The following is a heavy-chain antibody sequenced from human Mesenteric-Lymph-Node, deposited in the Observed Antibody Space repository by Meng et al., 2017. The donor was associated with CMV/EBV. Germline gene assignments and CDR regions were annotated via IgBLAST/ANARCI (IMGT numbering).Heavy chain of an antibody. CDR2: INQDGSAK. J-gene: IGHJ6*02. V-gene: IGHV3-7*01. CDR1: GFTFSTYW. CDR3: GRDMDV. Sequence: GGSLRLSCAVSGFTFSTYWMTWVRQAPGKGLEWVANINQDGSAKYCVDSVKGRFTISRDNTKNSLYLQMNSLRAEDTAVYFCGRDMDVWGLGTTVTVSS.